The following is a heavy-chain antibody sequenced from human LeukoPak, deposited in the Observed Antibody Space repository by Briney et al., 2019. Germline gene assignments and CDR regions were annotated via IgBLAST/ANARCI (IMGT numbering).Heavy chain of an antibody. J-gene: IGHJ4*02. CDR2: IYYSGST. CDR3: ARHSSGWSPFDY. CDR1: GGSISSSSYY. Sequence: SETLSLTCTVSGGSISSSSYYWGWIRQPPGKGLEWIGSIYYSGSTYYNLSLKSRVTISVDTSKNQFSLKLSSVTAADTAVYYCARHSSGWSPFDYWGQGTLVTVSS. V-gene: IGHV4-39*01. D-gene: IGHD6-19*01.